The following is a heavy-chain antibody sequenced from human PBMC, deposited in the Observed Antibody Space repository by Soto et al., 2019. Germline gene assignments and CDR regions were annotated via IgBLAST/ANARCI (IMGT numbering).Heavy chain of an antibody. Sequence: ASVKVSCKASGITSTTYAIHWVRQVPGQGLEWMGWIDTGNGNTRYSQRFLGRVSLTTDTSASTVSMDLSSLTSEDTAVYYCARAISGYVTWGQGTLVTVSS. V-gene: IGHV1-3*04. J-gene: IGHJ5*02. CDR1: GITSTTYA. CDR3: ARAISGYVT. D-gene: IGHD5-12*01. CDR2: IDTGNGNT.